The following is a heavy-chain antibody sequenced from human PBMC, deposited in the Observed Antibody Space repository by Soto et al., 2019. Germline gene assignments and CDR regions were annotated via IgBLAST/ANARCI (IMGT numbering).Heavy chain of an antibody. CDR1: GFTFSRYS. Sequence: GGSLRLSCAASGFTFSRYSMNWVRQAPGKGLEWVSSISDSGTYIYYAHSVKGRFTISRDNAKISLYLQMNSLRAEDRAVYYCVRGALCSSTNCFGSGGFDIWGQGTMVTVSS. CDR3: VRGALCSSTNCFGSGGFDI. V-gene: IGHV3-21*01. J-gene: IGHJ3*02. CDR2: ISDSGTYI. D-gene: IGHD2-2*01.